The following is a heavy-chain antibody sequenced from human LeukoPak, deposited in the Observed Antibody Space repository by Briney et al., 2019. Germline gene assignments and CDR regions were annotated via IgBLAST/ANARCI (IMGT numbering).Heavy chain of an antibody. D-gene: IGHD6-19*01. V-gene: IGHV3-7*03. CDR3: ARLGPASSGWPESFDY. J-gene: IGHJ4*02. CDR1: GFTFNSYW. CDR2: IKRDGSEK. Sequence: PGGSLRLSCAASGFTFNSYWMNWVRQAPGKGLEWVANIKRDGSEKYYVDSVKGRFTISRDNAKNSLDLEMNSLRVEDTAVYYCARLGPASSGWPESFDYWGQGPLVTVPS.